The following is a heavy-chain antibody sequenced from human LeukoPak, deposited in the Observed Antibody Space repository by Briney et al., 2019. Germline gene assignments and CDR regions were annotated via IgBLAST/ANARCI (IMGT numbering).Heavy chain of an antibody. V-gene: IGHV1-24*01. CDR2: FDPEDGET. CDR3: ATVPNCSGGSCSYYFDY. J-gene: IGHJ4*02. CDR1: SYTFTGYY. D-gene: IGHD2-15*01. Sequence: ASVKVSCKASSYTFTGYYMHWVRQAPGKGLEWMGGFDPEDGETIYAQKFQGRVTMTEDTSTDTAYMELSSLRSEDTAVYYCATVPNCSGGSCSYYFDYWGQGTLVTVSS.